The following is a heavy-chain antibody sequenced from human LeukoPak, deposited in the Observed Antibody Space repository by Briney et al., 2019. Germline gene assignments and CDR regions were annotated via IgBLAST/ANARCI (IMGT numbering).Heavy chain of an antibody. J-gene: IGHJ1*01. CDR2: IRYDGNNK. CDR3: ATYSSLNRREFQY. D-gene: IGHD3-22*01. Sequence: GGSLRLSCSASGFNFRTYGMHWVRQAPGKGLEWVSFIRYDGNNKYYADSVKGRFSVSRDNAKNSLYLQMNSLRAEDTAVYYCATYSSLNRREFQYWGQGTLLTVSS. CDR1: GFNFRTYG. V-gene: IGHV3-30*02.